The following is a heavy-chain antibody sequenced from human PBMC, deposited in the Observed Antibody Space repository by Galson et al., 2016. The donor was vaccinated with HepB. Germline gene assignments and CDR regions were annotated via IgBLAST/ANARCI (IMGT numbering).Heavy chain of an antibody. Sequence: SLRLSCAASGFTFSSYSMNWVRQAPGEGLEWVSYISSSSSTIYYADSVKGRFTISRDNAKNSLYLQMYSLTAEDTAVYYCARFGGSLGMDVWGHGTMVTVSS. CDR1: GFTFSSYS. CDR2: ISSSSSTI. D-gene: IGHD2-15*01. CDR3: ARFGGSLGMDV. J-gene: IGHJ6*02. V-gene: IGHV3-48*04.